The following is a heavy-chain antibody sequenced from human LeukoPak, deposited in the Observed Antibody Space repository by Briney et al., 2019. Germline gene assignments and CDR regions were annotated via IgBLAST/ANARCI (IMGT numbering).Heavy chain of an antibody. CDR1: GVSISSYY. CDR3: ARTAKYSFDY. J-gene: IGHJ4*02. D-gene: IGHD6-25*01. Sequence: SETLSLTCTVSGVSISSYYWTWIRQPPGKGLEWIGNIDYSGNTKYNPSLKSRITISVDTSKNQFSLKLSSVTAADTAVYYCARTAKYSFDYWGQGTLVTVSS. V-gene: IGHV4-59*01. CDR2: IDYSGNT.